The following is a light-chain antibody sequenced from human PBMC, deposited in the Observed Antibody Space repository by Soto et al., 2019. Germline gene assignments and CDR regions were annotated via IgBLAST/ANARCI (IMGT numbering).Light chain of an antibody. V-gene: IGLV2-14*01. CDR3: SSYTSSSTPYV. Sequence: QSALTQPASGSGSPGQSITISCTGTSSDGGGYNYVSWYQQHPGKAPKLMIYDVSNRPSGVSNRFSGSKSGNTASLTISGLQAEDEADYYCSSYTSSSTPYVFGTGTKVTVL. J-gene: IGLJ1*01. CDR1: SSDGGGYNY. CDR2: DVS.